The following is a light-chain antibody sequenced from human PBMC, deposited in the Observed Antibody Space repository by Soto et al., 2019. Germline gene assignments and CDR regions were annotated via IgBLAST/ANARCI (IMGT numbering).Light chain of an antibody. CDR3: QTWGTGASWV. CDR1: SGHSSYA. Sequence: QLVLTQSPSASASLGASVKLTCTLSSGHSSYAIAWHQQQPEKGPRYLMKLNSDGSHSKGDGIPDRFSGSSSGAERYLTISSLQSEDEADYYCQTWGTGASWVFGGETKLTVL. CDR2: LNSDGSH. V-gene: IGLV4-69*01. J-gene: IGLJ3*02.